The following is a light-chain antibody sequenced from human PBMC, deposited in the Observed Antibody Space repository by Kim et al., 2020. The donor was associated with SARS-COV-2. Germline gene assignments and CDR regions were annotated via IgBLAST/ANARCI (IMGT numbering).Light chain of an antibody. CDR2: EVS. CDR3: SSYAGSNNWV. V-gene: IGLV2-8*01. Sequence: GQSVTISCTGTSSDVGGNNYVSWYQQHPGKAPKFMIYEVSKRPSGVPDSFSGSKSGNTASLTVSGLQAEDEADYYCSSYAGSNNWVFGGGTQLTVL. CDR1: SSDVGGNNY. J-gene: IGLJ3*02.